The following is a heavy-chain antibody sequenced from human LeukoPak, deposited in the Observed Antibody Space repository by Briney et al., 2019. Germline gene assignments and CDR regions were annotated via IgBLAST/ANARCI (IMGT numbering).Heavy chain of an antibody. CDR1: GYSISSGYY. J-gene: IGHJ4*02. Sequence: SETLSLTCTVSGYSISSGYYWGWIRQPPGKGLEWIGSIYHSGSTYYNPSLKSRVTISVDTSKNQFSLKPSSVTAADTAVYYCARVSWELPNYWGQGTLVTVSS. CDR3: ARVSWELPNY. V-gene: IGHV4-38-2*02. CDR2: IYHSGST. D-gene: IGHD1-26*01.